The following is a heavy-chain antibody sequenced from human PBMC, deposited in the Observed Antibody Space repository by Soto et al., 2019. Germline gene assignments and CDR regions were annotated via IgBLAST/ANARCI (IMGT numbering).Heavy chain of an antibody. D-gene: IGHD3-3*01. Sequence: ASVKVSCKVSGYTLTELSMHWVRQAPGKGLEWMGGFDPEDGETIYAQKFQGRVTMTEDTSTDTAYMELSSLRSEDTAVYYCATVIWSGYHPDYGMDVWGQGTTVTVSS. V-gene: IGHV1-24*01. CDR2: FDPEDGET. CDR1: GYTLTELS. J-gene: IGHJ6*02. CDR3: ATVIWSGYHPDYGMDV.